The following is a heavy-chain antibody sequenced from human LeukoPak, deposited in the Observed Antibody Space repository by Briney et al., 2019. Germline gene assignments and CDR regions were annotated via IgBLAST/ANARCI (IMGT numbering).Heavy chain of an antibody. CDR1: GFTVSSNS. D-gene: IGHD6-13*01. J-gene: IGHJ6*03. Sequence: GGSLRLSCTVSGFTVSSNSMSWVRQAPGKGLEWVSFIYSDNTHYSDSVKGRFTISRDNSKNTLYLQMNSLRAEDTAVYYCARSGVQQGYYYYYYMDVWGKGTTVTISS. V-gene: IGHV3-53*01. CDR3: ARSGVQQGYYYYYYMDV. CDR2: IYSDNT.